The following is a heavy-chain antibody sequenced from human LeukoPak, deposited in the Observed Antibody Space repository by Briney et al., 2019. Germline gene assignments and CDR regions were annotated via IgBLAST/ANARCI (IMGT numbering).Heavy chain of an antibody. D-gene: IGHD2-15*01. CDR2: ISGSGGNT. Sequence: PGGSLRLSCAASGFTFSSYAMSWVRQAPGKGLEWVSAISGSGGNTYYADSVKGRFTISRDNSKNTLYLQMNSLRAEDTAVYYCANAPRPKGYCSGGSCPRDCWGQGTLVTVSS. CDR1: GFTFSSYA. CDR3: ANAPRPKGYCSGGSCPRDC. J-gene: IGHJ4*02. V-gene: IGHV3-23*01.